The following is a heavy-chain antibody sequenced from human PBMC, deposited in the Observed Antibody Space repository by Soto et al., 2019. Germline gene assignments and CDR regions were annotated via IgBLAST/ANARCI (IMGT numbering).Heavy chain of an antibody. Sequence: GASVKVSCKASGYSFTNYYMHWVRQAPGQGLEWMGTINAGGGYTTYAQRFQGRVTITRDTSASTAYMELSSLRSEDTAVYYCARSIVVVTALDYWGQGTLVTVSS. CDR3: ARSIVVVTALDY. V-gene: IGHV1-46*01. D-gene: IGHD2-21*02. CDR1: GYSFTNYY. CDR2: INAGGGYT. J-gene: IGHJ4*02.